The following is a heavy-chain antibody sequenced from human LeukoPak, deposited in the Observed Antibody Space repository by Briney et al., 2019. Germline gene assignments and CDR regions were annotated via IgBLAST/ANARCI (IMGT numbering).Heavy chain of an antibody. CDR1: GGSISSGSYY. CDR3: ARESRSPYYYDSTKAFDI. CDR2: IYTSGST. Sequence: PSQTLSLTCTVSGGSISSGSYYWSWIRQPAGKGLEWIGRIYTSGSTNYNPSLKSRVTISVDTSKNQFSLKLSSVTAADTAVYYCARESRSPYYYDSTKAFDIWGQGTMVTVSS. V-gene: IGHV4-61*02. D-gene: IGHD3-22*01. J-gene: IGHJ3*02.